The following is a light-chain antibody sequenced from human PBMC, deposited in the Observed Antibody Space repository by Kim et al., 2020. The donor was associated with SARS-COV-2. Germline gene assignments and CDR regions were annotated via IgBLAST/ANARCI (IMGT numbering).Light chain of an antibody. CDR2: GKN. J-gene: IGLJ2*01. V-gene: IGLV3-19*01. Sequence: SSELTQDSAVSVALGQTVRITCQGDSLRSYYASWYQQKPGQAPVLVLYGKNNLPSGIPDRFSVSSSGNTASLTIPGAQAEDEADYCCNSRNSSGNHVVFGGGTQLTVL. CDR1: SLRSYY. CDR3: NSRNSSGNHVV.